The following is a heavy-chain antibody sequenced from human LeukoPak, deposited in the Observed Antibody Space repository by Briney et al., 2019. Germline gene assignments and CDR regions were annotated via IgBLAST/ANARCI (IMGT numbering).Heavy chain of an antibody. V-gene: IGHV3-21*01. CDR3: ARSSGHLGELSLGFDY. CDR2: ISSSSSYI. CDR1: GFTFSSYW. D-gene: IGHD3-16*02. Sequence: GGSLRLSCAASGFTFSSYWMSWVRQAPGKGLGWVSSISSSSSYIYYADSVKGRFTISRDNAKNSLYLQMNSLRAEDTAVYYCARSSGHLGELSLGFDYWGQGTLVTVSS. J-gene: IGHJ4*02.